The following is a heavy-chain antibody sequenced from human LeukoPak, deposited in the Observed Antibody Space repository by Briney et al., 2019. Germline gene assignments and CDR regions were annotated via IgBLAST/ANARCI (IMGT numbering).Heavy chain of an antibody. Sequence: PSETLSLTCTVSGGSISSYYWSWIRRPPGKGLEWIGYIYYSGSTNYNPSLKSRVTISVDTSKNQFSLKLSSVTAADTAVYYCARDPSAGEDAFDIWGQGTMVTVSS. CDR3: ARDPSAGEDAFDI. CDR1: GGSISSYY. J-gene: IGHJ3*02. D-gene: IGHD7-27*01. CDR2: IYYSGST. V-gene: IGHV4-59*01.